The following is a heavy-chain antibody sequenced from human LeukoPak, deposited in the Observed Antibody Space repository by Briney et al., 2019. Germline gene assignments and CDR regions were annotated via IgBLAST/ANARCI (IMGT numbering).Heavy chain of an antibody. CDR1: GYTFSNFG. D-gene: IGHD6-6*01. J-gene: IGHJ4*02. CDR2: ISAYNGNT. CDR3: ARGLSIAARRPLDY. V-gene: IGHV1-18*01. Sequence: ASVKVSCKASGYTFSNFGITWVRQAPGQGLECMGWISAYNGNTNDAQKLQGRVTMTTDTSTSTAYMELRSLRSDDTAVYYCARGLSIAARRPLDYWGQGTLVTVSS.